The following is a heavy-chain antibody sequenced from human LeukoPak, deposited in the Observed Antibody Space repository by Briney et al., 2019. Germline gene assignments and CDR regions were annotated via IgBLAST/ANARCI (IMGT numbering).Heavy chain of an antibody. J-gene: IGHJ4*02. CDR3: ARAPGGGNFFDY. CDR1: GYTFTNYG. CDR2: ISAYNGYT. V-gene: IGHV1-18*01. Sequence: WASVKVSCKTSGYTFTNYGVSWVRQAPGQGLEWMGWISAYNGYTNYAQKLQVRVTMTTDTSTSTAYMELRSLTSDDTAVYYCARAPGGGNFFDYWGQGTLVTVSS. D-gene: IGHD1-26*01.